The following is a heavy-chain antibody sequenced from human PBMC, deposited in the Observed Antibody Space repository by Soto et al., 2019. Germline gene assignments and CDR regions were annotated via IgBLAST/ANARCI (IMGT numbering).Heavy chain of an antibody. CDR3: ASSFTSSQWLYGMDV. V-gene: IGHV1-18*01. J-gene: IGHJ6*02. CDR2: ISAYNGNT. Sequence: QGQLVQSGAEVKKPGASVNVSCKASGYTFTNYGFSWVRQAPGQRLEWMGWISAYNGNTNYAQKLQGRVTMTTDTSTGTAYMELRSPRSDDTAVYYCASSFTSSQWLYGMDVWGQGTTVSVSS. CDR1: GYTFTNYG. D-gene: IGHD2-2*01.